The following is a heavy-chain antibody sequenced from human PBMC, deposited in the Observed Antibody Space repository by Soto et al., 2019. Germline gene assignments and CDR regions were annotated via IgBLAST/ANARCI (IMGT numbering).Heavy chain of an antibody. Sequence: PGGSLRLSCAASGFTFSSYWMHWVRQAPGKGLVWVSRINSDGSSTSYADSVKGRFTISRDNAKNTLYLQMNSLRAEDTAVYYCARDRHDYYSSGSYFGYYYYGMDVWGQGTTVTVS. D-gene: IGHD3-10*01. J-gene: IGHJ6*02. CDR2: INSDGSST. CDR1: GFTFSSYW. V-gene: IGHV3-74*01. CDR3: ARDRHDYYSSGSYFGYYYYGMDV.